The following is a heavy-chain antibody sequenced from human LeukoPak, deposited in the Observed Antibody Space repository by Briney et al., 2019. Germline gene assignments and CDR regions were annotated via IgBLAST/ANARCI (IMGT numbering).Heavy chain of an antibody. J-gene: IGHJ6*03. D-gene: IGHD6-19*01. CDR1: GYTFTGYY. Sequence: ASVKVSCKASGYTFTGYYMHWVRQAPGQGLEWMGWINPNSGGTNYAQKFQGRVTMTRDTSISTAYMELSRLRADDTAVYYCARDPQEPGYSSGWYYYYYYMDVWGKGTTVTISS. CDR2: INPNSGGT. V-gene: IGHV1-2*02. CDR3: ARDPQEPGYSSGWYYYYYYMDV.